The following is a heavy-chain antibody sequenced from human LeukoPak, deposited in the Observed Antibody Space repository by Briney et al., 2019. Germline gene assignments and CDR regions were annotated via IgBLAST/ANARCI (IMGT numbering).Heavy chain of an antibody. CDR2: ITGSGGAT. CDR3: AKEDCSSTSCYTESGFDP. CDR1: GFTFSTYA. D-gene: IGHD2-2*02. J-gene: IGHJ5*02. V-gene: IGHV3-23*01. Sequence: QSGGSLRLSCAASGFTFSTYAVNWVRQAPGKGLEWVSAITGSGGATYYADSVKGRFTISRDNSKNTLYLQMNSLRAEDTAVYYCAKEDCSSTSCYTESGFDPWGQGTLVTVSS.